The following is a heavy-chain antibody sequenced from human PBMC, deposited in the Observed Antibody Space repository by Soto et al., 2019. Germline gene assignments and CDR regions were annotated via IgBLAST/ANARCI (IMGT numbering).Heavy chain of an antibody. V-gene: IGHV4-59*01. D-gene: IGHD6-6*01. J-gene: IGHJ4*02. CDR2: IYYSGST. CDR3: ERVSRGADRPRIYDY. CDR1: GGSISSDY. Sequence: SETLSLTCTVSGGSISSDYWSWIRQPPGKGLEWIGYIYYSGSTNYNPSLKSRVTISVDTSKNQFSLKLSSVTAADTAVYYCERVSRGADRPRIYDYWGQGTLVTVSS.